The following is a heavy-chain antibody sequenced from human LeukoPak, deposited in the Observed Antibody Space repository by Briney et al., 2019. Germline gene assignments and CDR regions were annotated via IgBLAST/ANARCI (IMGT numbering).Heavy chain of an antibody. J-gene: IGHJ4*02. D-gene: IGHD6-19*01. V-gene: IGHV3-21*01. CDR1: GFTFSSYA. CDR2: ISSSSTYI. CDR3: AREPVAGTAPR. Sequence: PGGSLRLSCAASGFTFSSYAMSWVRQAPGKGLEWVSSISSSSTYIYYADSVKGRFAISRDNAKNSLYLQMNSLTAEDTAVYYCAREPVAGTAPRWGQGTLVTVSS.